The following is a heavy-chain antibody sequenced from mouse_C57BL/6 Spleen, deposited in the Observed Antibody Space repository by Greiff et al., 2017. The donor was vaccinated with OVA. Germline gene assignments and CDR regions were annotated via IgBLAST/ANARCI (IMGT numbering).Heavy chain of an antibody. D-gene: IGHD1-1*01. Sequence: EVKLVESGAGLVKPGGSLKLSCAASGFTFSSYAMSWVRQTPEKRLEWVAYISSGGDYIYYADTVKGRFTISRDNARNTLYLQMSSLKSEDTAMYYCTRDGYYYGKGPFAYWGQGTLVTVSA. V-gene: IGHV5-9-1*02. CDR2: ISSGGDYI. CDR1: GFTFSSYA. CDR3: TRDGYYYGKGPFAY. J-gene: IGHJ3*01.